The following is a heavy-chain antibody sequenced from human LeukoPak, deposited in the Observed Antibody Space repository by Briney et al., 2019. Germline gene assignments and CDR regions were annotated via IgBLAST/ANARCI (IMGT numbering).Heavy chain of an antibody. CDR2: FWGVGRAST. V-gene: IGHV3-23*01. J-gene: IGHJ4*02. CDR1: GFSFSTFA. Sequence: GGSLRLSCAASGFSFSTFAMTWVRQAPGKGLEWVSNFWGVGRASTYHADSVKGRFVISRDDSMNTLYLQMNSLRVEDTAVYYCVKARGGTVNDPADHWGQGTLVTVSS. D-gene: IGHD2-8*02. CDR3: VKARGGTVNDPADH.